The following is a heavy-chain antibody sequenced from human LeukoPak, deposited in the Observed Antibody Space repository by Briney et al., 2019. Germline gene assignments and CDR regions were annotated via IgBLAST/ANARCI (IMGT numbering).Heavy chain of an antibody. Sequence: ASVKVSCKASGYTFTSYGISWVRQAPGQGLEWMGWISAYNGNTNYAQKLQGRVTITRDTSASTAYMELSSLRSEDTAVYYCARGGRRYCSGGSCYGWFDPWGQGTLVTVSS. V-gene: IGHV1-18*01. CDR2: ISAYNGNT. J-gene: IGHJ5*02. CDR1: GYTFTSYG. CDR3: ARGGRRYCSGGSCYGWFDP. D-gene: IGHD2-15*01.